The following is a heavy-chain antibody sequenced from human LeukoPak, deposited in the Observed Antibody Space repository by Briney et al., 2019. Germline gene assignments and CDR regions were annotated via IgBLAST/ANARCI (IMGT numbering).Heavy chain of an antibody. J-gene: IGHJ4*02. V-gene: IGHV4-59*01. CDR1: GGFISNYY. CDR3: ARNMETTMELLDY. Sequence: PSGTLSLTCTVSGGFISNYYWSWIRQPPGKGLEWIGYIYYSGSANYNPSLKSRVTMTVDTSKNHLSLKLSSVTAADTAVYYCARNMETTMELLDYWGQGTLVTVSS. D-gene: IGHD5-18*01. CDR2: IYYSGSA.